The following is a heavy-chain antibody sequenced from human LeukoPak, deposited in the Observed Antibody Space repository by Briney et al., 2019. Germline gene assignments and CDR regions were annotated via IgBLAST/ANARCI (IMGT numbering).Heavy chain of an antibody. CDR1: GFTFSSYA. D-gene: IGHD6-13*01. J-gene: IGHJ4*02. CDR2: IFGSGGST. CDR3: AKDRGGSSWYVY. Sequence: GGSLRLSCAASGFTFSSYAMYWVRQAPGKGLEWVSGIFGSGGSTHYADSVKGRFTISRDNSKNTLYLQMNSLRAEDTAVYYCAKDRGGSSWYVYWGQGTLVTVSS. V-gene: IGHV3-23*01.